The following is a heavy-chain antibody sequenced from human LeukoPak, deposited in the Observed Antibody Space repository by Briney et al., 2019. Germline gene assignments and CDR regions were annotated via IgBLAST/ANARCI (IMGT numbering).Heavy chain of an antibody. CDR1: GGSISNYH. J-gene: IGHJ4*02. V-gene: IGHV4-4*07. CDR3: ARRDISSGWSFDY. D-gene: IGHD6-19*01. CDR2: IHTSGGT. Sequence: PSETLSLTCTVSGGSISNYHWSWLRQPAGKGLEWIGQIHTSGGTNYNPPLKSRVTMSIDTTEDQVSLTIRSVTAADTAFYYCARRDISSGWSFDYWGQGTLVTVSS.